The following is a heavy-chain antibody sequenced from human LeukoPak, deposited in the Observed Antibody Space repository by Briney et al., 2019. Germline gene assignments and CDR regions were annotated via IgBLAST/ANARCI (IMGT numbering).Heavy chain of an antibody. CDR1: GSTFSSYA. J-gene: IGHJ4*02. Sequence: GGSLRLSCAASGSTFSSYAMSWVRQAPGKGLEWVSATSVNGGNTYYADSVKGRFTISRDNSKNTLYLQMNSLRAEDTAVYFCARQLGYCSDGSCYFDYWGQGTLVTVSS. CDR3: ARQLGYCSDGSCYFDY. CDR2: TSVNGGNT. V-gene: IGHV3-23*01. D-gene: IGHD2-15*01.